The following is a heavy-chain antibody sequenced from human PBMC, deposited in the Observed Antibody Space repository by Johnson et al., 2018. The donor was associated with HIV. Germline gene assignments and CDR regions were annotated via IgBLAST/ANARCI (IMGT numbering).Heavy chain of an antibody. CDR1: FSSYA. D-gene: IGHD2-21*02. Sequence: FSSYAMSWVRQAPGKGLEWVSAIGTAGDTYYPGSVKGRFTISRENAKNSLYLQMNSLRAGDTAVYYCARGLAYCGGDCSPDAFDIWGQGTMVTVSS. J-gene: IGHJ3*02. CDR2: IGTAGDT. CDR3: ARGLAYCGGDCSPDAFDI. V-gene: IGHV3-13*01.